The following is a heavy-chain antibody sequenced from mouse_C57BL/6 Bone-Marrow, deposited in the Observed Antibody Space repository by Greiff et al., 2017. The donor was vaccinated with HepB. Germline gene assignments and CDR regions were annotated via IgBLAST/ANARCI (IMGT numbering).Heavy chain of an antibody. CDR3: ARGLLRVGSWFAY. CDR2: ISYSGST. D-gene: IGHD1-1*01. Sequence: EVQLQESGPGMVKPSQSLSLTCTVTGYSITSGYDWHWIRHFPGNKLEWMGYISYSGSTNYNPSLKSRISITHDTSKNHFFLKLNSVTTEDTATYYCARGLLRVGSWFAYWGQGTLVTVSA. J-gene: IGHJ3*01. V-gene: IGHV3-1*01. CDR1: GYSITSGYD.